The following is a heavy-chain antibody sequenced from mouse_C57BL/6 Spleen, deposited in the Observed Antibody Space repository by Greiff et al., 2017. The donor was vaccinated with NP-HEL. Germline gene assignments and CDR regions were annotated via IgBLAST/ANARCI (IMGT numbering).Heavy chain of an antibody. CDR3: ARSGGYAAWFAY. V-gene: IGHV1-80*01. J-gene: IGHJ3*01. D-gene: IGHD2-2*01. CDR2: IYPGDGDT. CDR1: GYAFSSYW. Sequence: VQLQESGAELVKPGASVKISCKASGYAFSSYWMNWVKQRPGKGLEWIGQIYPGDGDTNYNGKFKGKATLTADKSSSTAYMQLSSLTSEDSAVYFCARSGGYAAWFAYWGQGTLVTVSA.